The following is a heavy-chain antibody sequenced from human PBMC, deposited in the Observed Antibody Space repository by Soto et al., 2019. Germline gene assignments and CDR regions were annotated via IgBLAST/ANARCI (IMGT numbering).Heavy chain of an antibody. CDR1: GGSISSYA. V-gene: IGHV4-4*07. Sequence: PSETLSLTCSVSGGSISSYAWSWIRQPAGKGLEWIGRVFDSGNTNYNPSLQSRVTMSLDTSKKRFSLKLTSVTAADTAVYYCAAWSSSYTVAVWGQGTTVTVSS. CDR3: AAWSSSYTVAV. CDR2: VFDSGNT. J-gene: IGHJ6*02. D-gene: IGHD3-16*01.